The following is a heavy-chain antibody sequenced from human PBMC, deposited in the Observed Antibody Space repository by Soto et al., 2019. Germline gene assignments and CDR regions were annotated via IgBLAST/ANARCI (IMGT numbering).Heavy chain of an antibody. J-gene: IGHJ4*02. CDR3: ATSGYSYGQFDY. Sequence: SETLSLTCTVSGGSIRSYYWSWIRQPPGKGLEWIGCIYHSGSTNYNSSLKSRVTISVDTSKNQFFLNLNSVTAADTAVYYCATSGYSYGQFDYWGQGTQVTVS. D-gene: IGHD5-18*01. V-gene: IGHV4-59*01. CDR1: GGSIRSYY. CDR2: IYHSGST.